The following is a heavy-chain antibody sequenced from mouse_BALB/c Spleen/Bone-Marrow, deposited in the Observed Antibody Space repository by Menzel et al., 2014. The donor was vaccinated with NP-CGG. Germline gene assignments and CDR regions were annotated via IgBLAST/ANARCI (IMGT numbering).Heavy chain of an antibody. CDR1: GYTFSGYW. CDR3: ARDGYLSLAMDY. D-gene: IGHD2-3*01. V-gene: IGHV1-9*01. J-gene: IGHJ4*01. Sequence: QVQLQQSGAELMKPGASVKISCKPTGYTFSGYWIEWVKQRPGHGLEWIGEILPGSTSTNYNEKFKDKATFTADTSSNTAYMQLSSLTSEDSAVYYCARDGYLSLAMDYWGQGTSVTVSS. CDR2: ILPGSTST.